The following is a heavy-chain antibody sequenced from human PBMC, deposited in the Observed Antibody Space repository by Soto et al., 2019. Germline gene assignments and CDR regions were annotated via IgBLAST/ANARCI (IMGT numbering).Heavy chain of an antibody. CDR3: AKDQRWIQLWFHFDY. CDR1: GFTFSSYG. D-gene: IGHD5-18*01. Sequence: QVQLVESGGGVVQPGRSLRLSCAASGFTFSSYGMHWVRQAPGKGLEWVAVISYDGSNKYYADSVKGRFTISRDNSKNTLYLQMNSLRAEDTAVYYCAKDQRWIQLWFHFDYWGQGTLVTVSS. J-gene: IGHJ4*02. V-gene: IGHV3-30*18. CDR2: ISYDGSNK.